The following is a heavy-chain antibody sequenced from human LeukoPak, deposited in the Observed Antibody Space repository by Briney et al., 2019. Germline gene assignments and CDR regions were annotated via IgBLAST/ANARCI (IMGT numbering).Heavy chain of an antibody. V-gene: IGHV1-69*01. J-gene: IGHJ6*02. CDR3: ARVSLGNEPGSPQNYYYYGMDV. CDR2: IIPIFGTT. CDR1: GGTFSSYA. Sequence: SVKVSCKASGGTFSSYAISWVRQAPGQGLEWMGGIIPIFGTTNYAQKFQGRVTITADESTSTAYMELSSLRSEDTAVYYCARVSLGNEPGSPQNYYYYGMDVWGQGTTVTVSS.